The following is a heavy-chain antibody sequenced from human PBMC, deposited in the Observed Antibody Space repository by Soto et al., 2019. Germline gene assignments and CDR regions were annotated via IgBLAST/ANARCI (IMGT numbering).Heavy chain of an antibody. CDR2: ISGSGGST. V-gene: IGHV3-23*01. CDR1: GVTFSSYA. CDR3: AKDLVVGATSGAFDI. J-gene: IGHJ3*02. Sequence: GGPMRLACAASGVTFSSYAMRLVRPAPGKGLEWVSAISGSGGSTYYADSVKGRFTISRDNSKNTLYLQMNSLRAEDTAVYYCAKDLVVGATSGAFDIWGQGTMVTVSS. D-gene: IGHD2-15*01.